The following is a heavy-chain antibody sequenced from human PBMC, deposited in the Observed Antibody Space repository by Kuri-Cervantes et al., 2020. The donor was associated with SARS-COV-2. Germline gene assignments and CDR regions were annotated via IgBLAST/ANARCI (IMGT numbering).Heavy chain of an antibody. D-gene: IGHD2-8*01. J-gene: IGHJ6*03. CDR3: AKDLMVTTSHYYYYYMDV. V-gene: IGHV3-11*04. CDR2: ISSSGSTI. CDR1: GFTFSDYY. Sequence: GESLKISCAASGFTFSDYYMSWIRQAPGKGLEWVSYISSSGSTIYYADSVKGRFTISRDNAKNSLYLQMNSLRAEDTAVYYCAKDLMVTTSHYYYYYMDVWGKGTTVTVSS.